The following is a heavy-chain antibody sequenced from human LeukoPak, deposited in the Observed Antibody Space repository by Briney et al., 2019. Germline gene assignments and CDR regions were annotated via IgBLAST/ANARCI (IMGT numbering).Heavy chain of an antibody. D-gene: IGHD1-26*01. V-gene: IGHV1-8*01. CDR2: MNPNSGNT. J-gene: IGHJ4*02. CDR1: GYTFTSYD. Sequence: GASVKVSCKASGYTFTSYDINWVRQAAGQGLEWMGWMNPNSGNTGYAQKYQGRVTMTRNTSISTAYMELSSLRSEDTAVYYCARVLIRWELPLGYWGQGTLVTVSS. CDR3: ARVLIRWELPLGY.